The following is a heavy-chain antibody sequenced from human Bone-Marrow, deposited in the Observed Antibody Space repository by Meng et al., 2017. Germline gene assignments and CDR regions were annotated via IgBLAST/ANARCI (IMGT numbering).Heavy chain of an antibody. CDR1: GGSISSSSYY. CDR2: ISGSGGST. D-gene: IGHD3-10*01. J-gene: IGHJ4*02. CDR3: AKGIKNFDY. Sequence: ETLSLTCTVSGGSISSSSYYWGWVRQAPGKGLEWVSAISGSGGSTYYADSVKGRFTISRDNSKNTLYLQMNSLRAEDTAVYYCAKGIKNFDYWGQGTLVTVSS. V-gene: IGHV3-23*01.